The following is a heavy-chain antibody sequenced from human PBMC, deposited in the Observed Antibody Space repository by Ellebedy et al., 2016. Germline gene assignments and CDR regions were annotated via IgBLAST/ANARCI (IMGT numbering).Heavy chain of an antibody. Sequence: GESLKISXAASGFTFSGSAMHWVRQASGKGLEWVGRIRSKANSYATAYAASVKGRFTISRDDSKNTAYLQMNSLKTEDTAVYYCAREGDLGYCSSTSCTRGYFQHWGQGTLVTVSS. CDR1: GFTFSGSA. CDR3: AREGDLGYCSSTSCTRGYFQH. CDR2: IRSKANSYAT. J-gene: IGHJ1*01. D-gene: IGHD2-2*01. V-gene: IGHV3-73*01.